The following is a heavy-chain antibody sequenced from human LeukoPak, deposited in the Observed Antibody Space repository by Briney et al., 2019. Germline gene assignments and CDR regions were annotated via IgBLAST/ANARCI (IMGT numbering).Heavy chain of an antibody. V-gene: IGHV4-59*08. CDR2: IYYSGNT. D-gene: IGHD4-11*01. J-gene: IGHJ4*02. Sequence: PSETLSLTCTVSGGSISSYYWSWIRQPPGKGLEWIGYIYYSGNTNYNPSLKSRVTMSVDTSKNQFSLKLSPVTAADTAVYYCARHRRDSNYGGFDYWGQGTLVTVSS. CDR1: GGSISSYY. CDR3: ARHRRDSNYGGFDY.